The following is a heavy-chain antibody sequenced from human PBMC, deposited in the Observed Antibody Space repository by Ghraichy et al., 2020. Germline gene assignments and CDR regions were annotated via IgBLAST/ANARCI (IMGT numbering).Heavy chain of an antibody. J-gene: IGHJ6*02. D-gene: IGHD3-3*01. CDR3: ARVGMDGGYYYYYGMDV. V-gene: IGHV3-7*03. CDR2: IKQDGSEK. Sequence: GGSLRLSCAASGFTFSSYWMSWVRQAPGKGLEWVANIKQDGSEKYYVDSVKGRFTISRDNAKNSLYLQMNSLRAEDTAVYYCARVGMDGGYYYYYGMDVWGQGTTVTVSS. CDR1: GFTFSSYW.